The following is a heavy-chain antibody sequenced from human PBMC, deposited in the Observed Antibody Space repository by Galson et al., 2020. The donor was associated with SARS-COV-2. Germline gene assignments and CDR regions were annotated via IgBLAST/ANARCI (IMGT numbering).Heavy chain of an antibody. V-gene: IGHV4-61*09. CDR1: GGSISSGSIY. D-gene: IGHD1-26*01. CDR2: IYASGST. CDR3: ASLTAGATNWFDP. Sequence: SETLSLTCNVSGGSISSGSIYWNWIRQPAGKGLEWIGHIYASGSTNYNPSLKSRVTTSVDTSKNQFSLKLSSVTAADTAMYFCASLTAGATNWFDPWGQGTLVTVSS. J-gene: IGHJ5*02.